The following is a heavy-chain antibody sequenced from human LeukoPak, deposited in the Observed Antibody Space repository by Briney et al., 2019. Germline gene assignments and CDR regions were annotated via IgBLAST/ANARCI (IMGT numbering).Heavy chain of an antibody. V-gene: IGHV3-20*04. CDR3: ASLRGPTGPAS. CDR2: ISWNGLSP. CDR1: GFMFDDYG. Sequence: RPGGSLRLSCAASGFMFDDYGMSWVRQPPGKGLEWVSGISWNGLSPGYADSVKGRFTISRDNAKNSLYLQMNSLRDEDTALYYCASLRGPTGPASWGQGTLVTVSS. J-gene: IGHJ5*02.